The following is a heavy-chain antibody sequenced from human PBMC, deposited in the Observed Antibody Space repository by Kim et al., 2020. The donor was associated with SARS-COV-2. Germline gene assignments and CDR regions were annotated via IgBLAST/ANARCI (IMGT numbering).Heavy chain of an antibody. J-gene: IGHJ4*02. D-gene: IGHD6-19*01. CDR3: AKDQDSSGHFDY. Sequence: YYAASVKGRFTISRDNSKNTLYLQMNSLRAEDTAVYYCAKDQDSSGHFDYWGQGTLVTVSS. V-gene: IGHV3-23*03.